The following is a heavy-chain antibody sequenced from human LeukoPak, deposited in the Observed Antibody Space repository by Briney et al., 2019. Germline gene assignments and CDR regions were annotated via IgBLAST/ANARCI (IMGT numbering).Heavy chain of an antibody. V-gene: IGHV3-30*02. CDR2: IRYDGSNK. D-gene: IGHD3-22*01. Sequence: GGSLRLSCAASGFTFSSYGMHWVRQAPGKGLEWVAFIRYDGSNKYYADSVKGRFTISRDNSKNTLYLQMNSLRAEDTAVYYCAKGRYDSSGHYQGFNDYWGQGTLVTVSS. CDR3: AKGRYDSSGHYQGFNDY. J-gene: IGHJ4*02. CDR1: GFTFSSYG.